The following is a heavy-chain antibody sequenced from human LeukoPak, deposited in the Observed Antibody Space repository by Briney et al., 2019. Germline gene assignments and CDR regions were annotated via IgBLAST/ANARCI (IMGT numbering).Heavy chain of an antibody. V-gene: IGHV3-20*04. CDR2: IIWNGGST. J-gene: IGHJ4*02. CDR1: GFTFDDYG. Sequence: GGSLRLSCAASGFTFDDYGMSWVRQAPGKGLEWVSGIIWNGGSTGYADSVKGRFTISRDNSKNTLYLQMNSLRAEDTAVYYCAKDPMGFLEWLSPYDYWGQGTLVTVSS. D-gene: IGHD3-3*01. CDR3: AKDPMGFLEWLSPYDY.